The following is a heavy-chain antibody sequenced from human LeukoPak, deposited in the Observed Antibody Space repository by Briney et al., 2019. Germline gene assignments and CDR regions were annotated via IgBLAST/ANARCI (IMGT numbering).Heavy chain of an antibody. D-gene: IGHD2-21*02. CDR3: AGRRVTAIIPDYYYYYGMDV. CDR1: GFTFSSYA. J-gene: IGHJ6*02. V-gene: IGHV3-30-3*01. CDR2: ISYDGSNK. Sequence: GGSLRLSCAASGFTFSSYAMRWVRQAPGKGLEWVAVISYDGSNKYYADSVKGRFTISRDNSKNTLYLQMNSLRAEDTAVYYCAGRRVTAIIPDYYYYYGMDVWGQGTTVTVSS.